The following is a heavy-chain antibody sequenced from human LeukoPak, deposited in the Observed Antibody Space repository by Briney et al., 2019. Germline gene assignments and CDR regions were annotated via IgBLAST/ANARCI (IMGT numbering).Heavy chain of an antibody. Sequence: GGSLKLSCAASGFTFSGSAMHWVRQASGKGLEWVGRIRSKENTYATSYASSVKGRFTISRDDSKKTAYLQMNGLKTEDTAVYYCTTTYYYDSSGYTLDYWGQGTLVTVSS. CDR3: TTTYYYDSSGYTLDY. V-gene: IGHV3-73*01. D-gene: IGHD3-22*01. J-gene: IGHJ4*02. CDR1: GFTFSGSA. CDR2: IRSKENTYAT.